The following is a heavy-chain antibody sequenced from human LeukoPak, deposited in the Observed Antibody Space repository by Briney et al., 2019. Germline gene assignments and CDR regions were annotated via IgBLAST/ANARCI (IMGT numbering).Heavy chain of an antibody. CDR3: AIDEQLLPKWLDR. D-gene: IGHD1/OR15-1a*01. J-gene: IGHJ5*02. V-gene: IGHV1-18*01. CDR2: ISGHNGNT. Sequence: ASVKVSCKASGYTFVSYGISWVRQAPGQGLEWVGWISGHNGNTDYAQKFQGRVTLTTDTSTSTASMELRGLIFDDTAVYFCAIDEQLLPKWLDRWGQGTLVTVSS. CDR1: GYTFVSYG.